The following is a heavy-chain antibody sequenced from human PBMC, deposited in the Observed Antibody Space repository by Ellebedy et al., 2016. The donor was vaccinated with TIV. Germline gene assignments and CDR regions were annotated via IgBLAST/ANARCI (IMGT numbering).Heavy chain of an antibody. CDR3: AIHSSRWQINWFDP. Sequence: PGGSLRLSCAASGFTFSSYAMSWVRQAPGKGLEWVSAISGSAGSTFYADSVKGRFTISRDNSKNTLYLQMNSLRAEDQAVYYCAIHSSRWQINWFDPWGQGTLVTVSS. V-gene: IGHV3-23*01. J-gene: IGHJ5*02. CDR2: ISGSAGST. D-gene: IGHD6-13*01. CDR1: GFTFSSYA.